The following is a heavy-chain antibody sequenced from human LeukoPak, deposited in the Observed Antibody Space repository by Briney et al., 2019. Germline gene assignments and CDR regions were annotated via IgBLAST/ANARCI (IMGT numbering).Heavy chain of an antibody. CDR1: GFTFSSYA. Sequence: GGSLRLSCAAAGFTFSSYAMTWVRQAPGKGLEWVSLIGGSGGSTYYADSVKGRFTISRDNSKSTLYLQMSSLRAEDTALYYCARDQRAAAGDYWGQGALVTVSS. D-gene: IGHD6-13*01. V-gene: IGHV3-23*01. CDR3: ARDQRAAAGDY. J-gene: IGHJ4*02. CDR2: IGGSGGST.